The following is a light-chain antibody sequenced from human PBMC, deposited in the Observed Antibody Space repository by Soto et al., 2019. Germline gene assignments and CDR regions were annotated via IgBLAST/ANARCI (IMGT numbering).Light chain of an antibody. CDR1: QSVYKNY. J-gene: IGKJ2*01. Sequence: EIVLTQSPGTLSLSPGDRATLSCRASQSVYKNYLAWYRHPPGQTPVLLFYEASKRPGGSPDRFSGSGSGTDFTLTITRLEAEDFAVYYCQQYGSSPRTFGQGTKVEIK. CDR2: EAS. CDR3: QQYGSSPRT. V-gene: IGKV3-20*01.